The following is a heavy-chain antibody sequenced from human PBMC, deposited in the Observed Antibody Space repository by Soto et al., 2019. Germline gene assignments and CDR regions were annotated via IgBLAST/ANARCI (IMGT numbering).Heavy chain of an antibody. CDR2: ISYDGSNK. CDR3: AKDRITIFGVVPDYYGMDV. V-gene: IGHV3-30*18. CDR1: GFTFSSYG. D-gene: IGHD3-3*01. J-gene: IGHJ6*02. Sequence: GGSLRLSCAASGFTFSSYGMHWVRQAPGKGLEWVAVISYDGSNKYYADSVKGRFTISRDNSKNTLYLQMNSLRAEDTAVYYCAKDRITIFGVVPDYYGMDVWGQGTTVTVSS.